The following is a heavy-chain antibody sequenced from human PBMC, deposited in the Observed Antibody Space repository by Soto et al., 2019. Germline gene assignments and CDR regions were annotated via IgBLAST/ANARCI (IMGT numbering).Heavy chain of an antibody. D-gene: IGHD3-10*02. CDR3: IVRVADSALDH. CDR2: MSYDGSDT. J-gene: IGHJ4*02. V-gene: IGHV3-30*02. CDR1: GFIFSNNG. Sequence: GGSLRLSCVVSGFIFSNNGMHWVRQTPGKGLEWVAFMSYDGSDTFYADSVKGRFTISRDNSKNTLFLHMSNLRAEDTAMYCTIVRVADSALDHWGKGTLVTVSS.